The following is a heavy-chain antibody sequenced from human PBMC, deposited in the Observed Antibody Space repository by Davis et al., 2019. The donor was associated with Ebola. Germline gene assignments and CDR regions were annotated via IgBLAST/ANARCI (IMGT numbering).Heavy chain of an antibody. J-gene: IGHJ4*02. CDR2: ISYDGSNK. CDR3: ARDMISGWKFDY. D-gene: IGHD6-19*01. Sequence: GESLKISCAASGFTFSSYAMHWVRQAPGKGLEWVAVISYDGSNKYYADSVKGRFTISRDNAKTSLYLQMSSLRAEDTAVYYCARDMISGWKFDYWGQGTLVTVSS. CDR1: GFTFSSYA. V-gene: IGHV3-30*04.